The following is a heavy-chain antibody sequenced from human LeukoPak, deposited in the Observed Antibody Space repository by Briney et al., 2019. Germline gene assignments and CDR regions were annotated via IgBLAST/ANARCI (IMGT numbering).Heavy chain of an antibody. CDR2: IRYDGSNK. V-gene: IGHV3-30*02. Sequence: PGGSPRLSCAASGFTFSSYGMHWVRQAAGKGLEWVAFIRYDGSNKYYADSVKGRFTISRDNSKNTLYLQMNSLRVEDTAVYYCAKPPHRSSTMAYIDVWGKGTTVTVSS. CDR1: GFTFSSYG. J-gene: IGHJ6*03. D-gene: IGHD2-2*01. CDR3: AKPPHRSSTMAYIDV.